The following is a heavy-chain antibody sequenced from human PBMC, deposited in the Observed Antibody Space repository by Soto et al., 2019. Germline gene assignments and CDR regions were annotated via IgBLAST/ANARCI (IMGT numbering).Heavy chain of an antibody. V-gene: IGHV1-18*01. D-gene: IGHD5-18*01. CDR1: GYSISDYG. Sequence: QVQLVQSGPEVKKPRASVKVSCKASGYSISDYGVTWVRQSPGQGLQWMGWISAYNDDRNYAQNCQDRITMTTDTSTSTTYVELRRLRSDDTAVYFCGRARSAAMVTSDYWGQGTLVTVSS. CDR3: GRARSAAMVTSDY. J-gene: IGHJ4*02. CDR2: ISAYNDDR.